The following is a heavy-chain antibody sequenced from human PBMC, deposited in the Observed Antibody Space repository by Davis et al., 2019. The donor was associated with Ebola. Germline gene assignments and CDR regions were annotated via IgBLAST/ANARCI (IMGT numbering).Heavy chain of an antibody. CDR3: ARVIFRGYQLLSASDY. J-gene: IGHJ4*02. D-gene: IGHD2-2*01. V-gene: IGHV1-18*01. CDR1: GYTFTSYG. CDR2: ISAYNGYT. Sequence: ASVKVSCKASGYTFTSYGISWVRQAPGQGLEWMGWISAYNGYTNYAQKLQGRVTMTTDTSTSTAYMELRSLRSDDTAVYYCARVIFRGYQLLSASDYWGQGTLVTVSS.